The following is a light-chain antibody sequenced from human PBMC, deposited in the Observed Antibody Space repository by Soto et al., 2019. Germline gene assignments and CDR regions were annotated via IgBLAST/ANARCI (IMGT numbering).Light chain of an antibody. Sequence: QSALTQPPSASGSPGQSVTISCSGTSSDVGGYNYVSWYQQHPGKAPKLMIYEVRQRPSGVPDRFFGSKSGNTASLTVSGLRAEDEADYYCSSYAGSNNLVFGGGTKLTVL. CDR3: SSYAGSNNLV. J-gene: IGLJ3*02. CDR1: SSDVGGYNY. CDR2: EVR. V-gene: IGLV2-8*01.